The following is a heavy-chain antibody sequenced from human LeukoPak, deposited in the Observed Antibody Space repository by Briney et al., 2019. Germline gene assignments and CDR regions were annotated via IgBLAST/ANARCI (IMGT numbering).Heavy chain of an antibody. CDR1: GFTFSSYS. CDR3: ARDHQFGDYYFDY. J-gene: IGHJ4*02. V-gene: IGHV3-21*01. D-gene: IGHD3-10*01. Sequence: PGGSLRLSCAASGFTFSSYSMNWVRQAPGQGLEWVSSISSSSYIYYADSVKGRFTISRDNAKNSLYLQMNSLRAEDTAVYYCARDHQFGDYYFDYWGQGTLVTVSS. CDR2: ISSSSYI.